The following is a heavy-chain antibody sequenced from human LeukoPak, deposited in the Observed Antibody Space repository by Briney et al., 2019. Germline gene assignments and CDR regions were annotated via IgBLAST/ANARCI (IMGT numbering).Heavy chain of an antibody. CDR3: ARGHRFFEWLLDY. CDR2: LIPGVGTP. J-gene: IGHJ4*02. D-gene: IGHD3-3*01. Sequence: ASVKVSCRANGSNFKNYAFSWVRQAPGQGLEWMGGLIPGVGTPNYAEDFQDRVTITAAASSTTIYMELSSLTPDDTAVYYWARGHRFFEWLLDYWGQGVQVIVSS. CDR1: GSNFKNYA. V-gene: IGHV1-69*01.